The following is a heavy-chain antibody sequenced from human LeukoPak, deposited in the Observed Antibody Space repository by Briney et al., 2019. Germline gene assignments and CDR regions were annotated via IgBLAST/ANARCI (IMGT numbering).Heavy chain of an antibody. V-gene: IGHV3-20*04. CDR2: INWNGGST. D-gene: IGHD4-23*01. CDR3: ANFRATPSDY. CDR1: GFTFDDYG. Sequence: GGSLRLSCAASGFTFDDYGMSWVRQVPGKGLEWVSGINWNGGSTGYADSVKGRFTISRDNSKNTLYLQMNSLRAEDTAVYYCANFRATPSDYWGQGTLVTVSS. J-gene: IGHJ4*02.